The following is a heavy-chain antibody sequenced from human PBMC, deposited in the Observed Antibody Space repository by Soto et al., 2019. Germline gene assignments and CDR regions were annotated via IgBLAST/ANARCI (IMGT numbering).Heavy chain of an antibody. J-gene: IGHJ6*02. V-gene: IGHV1-69*06. CDR3: SREGSGYFGSGMDV. CDR2: IIPIFETT. CDR1: GGTFSGYA. D-gene: IGHD5-12*01. Sequence: QVQLVQSGAEVKKPGSSVKVSCKASGGTFSGYAITWVRQAPGQGLEWMGGIIPIFETTNYAQNFQGRVTITADKSTSTAYMKLSSLSSEYTAVYYCSREGSGYFGSGMDVWGQGTTVTVSS.